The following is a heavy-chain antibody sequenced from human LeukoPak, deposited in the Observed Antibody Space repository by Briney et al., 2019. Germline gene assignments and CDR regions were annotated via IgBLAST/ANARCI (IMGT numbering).Heavy chain of an antibody. CDR2: INSDGTST. V-gene: IGHV3-74*01. Sequence: GGSLRLSYAGSGFIFSDYWIHWVRQAPGKGLVGISRINSDGTSTSYADPVKGRFTISRDNAKNTVFLQMDTLGAEDTALYYCARMMAGYSSRLHAFDVWGQGTMVTVSS. D-gene: IGHD6-19*01. CDR1: GFIFSDYW. CDR3: ARMMAGYSSRLHAFDV. J-gene: IGHJ3*01.